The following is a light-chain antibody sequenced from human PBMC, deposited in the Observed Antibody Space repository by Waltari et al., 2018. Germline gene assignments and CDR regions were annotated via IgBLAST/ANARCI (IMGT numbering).Light chain of an antibody. J-gene: IGLJ3*02. CDR3: SSYASSLTLV. V-gene: IGLV2-14*03. Sequence: QSALTQPASVSGSPGQSITISCTGTSNDVGIYTYISWYQQHPGKAPKLIIYHLNNRPSGVSNRFSGSKSGNTASRTISGLQAEDEADYYCSSYASSLTLVFGGGTKLTVL. CDR2: HLN. CDR1: SNDVGIYTY.